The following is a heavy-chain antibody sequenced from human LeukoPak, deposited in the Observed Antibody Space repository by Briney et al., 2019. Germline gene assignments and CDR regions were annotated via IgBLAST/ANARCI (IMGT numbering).Heavy chain of an antibody. CDR3: ASGKYYYDESASLNRASRTAHV. V-gene: IGHV4-59*01. CDR1: GDSTTNYY. CDR2: VYKNGHL. J-gene: IGHJ3*01. Sequence: SETLSLTCSVSGDSTTNYYCSWIRQSPGKGLEWLAYVYKNGHLDYNPSLRSRVTVSVDRSKTQFSLRLRSVTAADTAIYYCASGKYYYDESASLNRASRTAHVWAQGTMVIVSS. D-gene: IGHD3-22*01.